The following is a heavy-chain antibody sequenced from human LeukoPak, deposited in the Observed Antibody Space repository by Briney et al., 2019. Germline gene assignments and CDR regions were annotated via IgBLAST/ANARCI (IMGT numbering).Heavy chain of an antibody. J-gene: IGHJ4*02. CDR1: GGSISSYY. Sequence: SETLSLTCTVSGGSISSYYWSWIRQPPGKGLEWIGYIYYSGSTNYNPSLKSRVTISVDTSKNQFSLKLSSVTAADTAVYYCARQAYGSYERFFDYWGQGTLVTVSS. V-gene: IGHV4-59*01. D-gene: IGHD1-26*01. CDR3: ARQAYGSYERFFDY. CDR2: IYYSGST.